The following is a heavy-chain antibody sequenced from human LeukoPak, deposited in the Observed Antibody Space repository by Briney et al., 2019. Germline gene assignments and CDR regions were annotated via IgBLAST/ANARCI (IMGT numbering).Heavy chain of an antibody. Sequence: GGSLRLPCAASGSTFSRYWMTWVRQAPGKGLEWVANMNQDGSEKHYVDSVKGRFTISRDNAKKSLHLQMNILRADDTAVYYCARAIGAADSYWGQGTLVTVSS. D-gene: IGHD6-13*01. CDR2: MNQDGSEK. J-gene: IGHJ4*02. CDR3: ARAIGAADSY. V-gene: IGHV3-7*03. CDR1: GSTFSRYW.